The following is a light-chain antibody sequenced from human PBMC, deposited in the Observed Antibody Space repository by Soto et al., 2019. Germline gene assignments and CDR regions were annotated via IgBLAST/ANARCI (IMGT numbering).Light chain of an antibody. CDR3: AAWDDSLSGYV. J-gene: IGLJ1*01. CDR2: SNN. Sequence: QSVLTQPPSASGTPGQRVNISCSGSSSNIGSNYVYWYQQLPGTAPKLLIYSNNQWPSGVPDRFSGSKSGTSASLAISGLGSEDEDDYYCAAWDDSLSGYVFGTGTKLTVL. V-gene: IGLV1-47*02. CDR1: SSNIGSNY.